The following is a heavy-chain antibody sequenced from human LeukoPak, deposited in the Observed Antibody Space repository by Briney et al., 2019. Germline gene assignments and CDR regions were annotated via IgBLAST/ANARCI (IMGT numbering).Heavy chain of an antibody. Sequence: SETLSLTCAVYGGSFSGYYWSWIRQDPGKGPEWIGEINHSGSTNYNPSLKSRVTISVDTSKNQFSLKLSSVTAADTAVYYCARTRFLDRLNPWGQGTLVTVSS. CDR2: INHSGST. J-gene: IGHJ5*02. V-gene: IGHV4-34*01. CDR1: GGSFSGYY. CDR3: ARTRFLDRLNP. D-gene: IGHD3/OR15-3a*01.